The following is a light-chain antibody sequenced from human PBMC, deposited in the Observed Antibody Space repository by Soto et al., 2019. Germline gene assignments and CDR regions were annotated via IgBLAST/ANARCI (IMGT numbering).Light chain of an antibody. J-gene: IGKJ5*01. V-gene: IGKV3-11*01. CDR2: DAS. Sequence: EIVLTHSPATLCSSRVDRGPLXHRPSQSISFYLTWYQHKPGQAPRLLIYDASNRATGIPARFSGSGYGTDFTLTISSLEPEDFAVYYCQQRSNWPTFGQGTRLEIK. CDR1: QSISFY. CDR3: QQRSNWPT.